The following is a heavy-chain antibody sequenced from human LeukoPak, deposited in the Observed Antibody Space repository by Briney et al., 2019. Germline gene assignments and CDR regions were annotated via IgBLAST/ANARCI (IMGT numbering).Heavy chain of an antibody. CDR3: ARASSGWAYYFDY. Sequence: GGSLRLSCAASGFTFSSYAMSWVRQAPGKGLEWVSAISGSGGSTYYADSVKGRFTISRDNSKNKLYFQMNSLRADDTAVYFCARASSGWAYYFDYWGQGTLVTVSS. V-gene: IGHV3-23*01. J-gene: IGHJ4*02. D-gene: IGHD6-19*01. CDR2: ISGSGGST. CDR1: GFTFSSYA.